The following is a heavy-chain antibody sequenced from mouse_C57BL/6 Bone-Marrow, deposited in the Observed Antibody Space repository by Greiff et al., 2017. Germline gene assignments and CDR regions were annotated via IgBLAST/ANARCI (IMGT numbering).Heavy chain of an antibody. D-gene: IGHD4-1*01. V-gene: IGHV2-2*01. Sequence: VQVVESGPGLVQPSQSLSITCTASGFSLTSYGVHWVRQSPGKGLEWLGVIWGGGSTDYNAAFISRLSIRNVNSKCHVFFKRNSLQADDADLYYCARANWDDYFDYWGQGTTLTVSS. J-gene: IGHJ2*01. CDR1: GFSLTSYG. CDR2: IWGGGST. CDR3: ARANWDDYFDY.